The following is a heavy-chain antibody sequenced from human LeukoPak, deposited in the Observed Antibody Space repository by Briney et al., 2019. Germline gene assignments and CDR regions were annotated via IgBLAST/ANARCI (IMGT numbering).Heavy chain of an antibody. CDR1: GFTFNDYS. D-gene: IGHD3-10*01. J-gene: IGHJ3*02. CDR3: ARDRRNGSGTNSAFDI. V-gene: IGHV3-11*01. Sequence: PGRSLRLSCAASGFTFNDYSMSWIRQAPGKGLEWVSGISSSGSTIYYADSVKGRFTISRDNAKNSLYLQMNSLRAEDTAVYYCARDRRNGSGTNSAFDIWGQGTMVTVSS. CDR2: ISSSGSTI.